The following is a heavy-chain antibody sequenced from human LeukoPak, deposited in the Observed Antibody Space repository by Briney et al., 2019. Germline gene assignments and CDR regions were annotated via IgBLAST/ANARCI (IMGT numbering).Heavy chain of an antibody. CDR1: GFTFSSYA. CDR3: AKVGPCSSTSCYYYYYYGMDV. Sequence: GGSLGLSCAASGFTFSSYAMSWVRQAPGKGLEWVSAISGSGGSTYYADSVKGRFTISRDNSKNTLYLQMNSLRAEDTAVYYCAKVGPCSSTSCYYYYYYGMDVWGQGTTVTVSS. D-gene: IGHD2-2*01. J-gene: IGHJ6*02. V-gene: IGHV3-23*01. CDR2: ISGSGGST.